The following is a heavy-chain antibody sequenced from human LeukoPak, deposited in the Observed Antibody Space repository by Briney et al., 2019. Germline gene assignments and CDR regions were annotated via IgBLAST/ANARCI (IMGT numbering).Heavy chain of an antibody. CDR3: ARGLRRVWYFDL. J-gene: IGHJ2*01. CDR1: GGSISSSSYY. V-gene: IGHV4-39*07. CDR2: INHSGST. Sequence: SETLSLTCTVSGGSISSSSYYWSWIRQPPGKGLEWIGEINHSGSTNYNPSLKSRVTISVDTSKNQFSLKLSSVTAADTAVYYCARGLRRVWYFDLWGRGTLVTVSS.